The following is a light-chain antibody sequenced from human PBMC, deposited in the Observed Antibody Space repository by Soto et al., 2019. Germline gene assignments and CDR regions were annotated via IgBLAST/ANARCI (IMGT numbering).Light chain of an antibody. CDR3: FSYTSSGTYV. CDR2: EVS. Sequence: VLTQPASVSGSAGQSITISCTGTSSDVGNYKYVSWYQQHPGKAPKLMIYEVSNRPSGVSNRFSGSKSGNTASLTISGLQAEDETDYYCFSYTSSGTYVFGTGTKVTVL. V-gene: IGLV2-14*01. CDR1: SSDVGNYKY. J-gene: IGLJ1*01.